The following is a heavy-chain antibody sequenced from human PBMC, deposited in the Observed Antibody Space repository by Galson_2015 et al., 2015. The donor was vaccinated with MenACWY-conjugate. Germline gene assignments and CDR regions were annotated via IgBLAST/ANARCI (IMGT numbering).Heavy chain of an antibody. V-gene: IGHV6-1*01. D-gene: IGHD1-1*01. J-gene: IGHJ4*02. CDR3: ARSEASTIDY. CDR1: GDSVSSNSAA. Sequence: CAISGDSVSSNSAAWNWIRQSPSTGLEWLGRTYYRSKWFNHYAVSVKSRITINPDTSKNQFSLQLNSVTPEDTAVYYCARSEASTIDYWGRGTLVTVSS. CDR2: TYYRSKWFN.